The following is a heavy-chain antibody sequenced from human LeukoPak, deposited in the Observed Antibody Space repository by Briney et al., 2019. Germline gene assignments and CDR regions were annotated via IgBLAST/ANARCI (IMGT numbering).Heavy chain of an antibody. CDR1: GYTFTSYY. CDR2: INPSGGST. Sequence: ASVKVSCKASGYTFTSYYMHWVRQAPGQGLEWMGIINPSGGSTSYAQKFQGRVTITADESTSTAYMELSSLRSEDTAVYYCASVPPYSGYDFVDYWGQGTLVTVSS. V-gene: IGHV1-46*01. J-gene: IGHJ4*02. D-gene: IGHD5-12*01. CDR3: ASVPPYSGYDFVDY.